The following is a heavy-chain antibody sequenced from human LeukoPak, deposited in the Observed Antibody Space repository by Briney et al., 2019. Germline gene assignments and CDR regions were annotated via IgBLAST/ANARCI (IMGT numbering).Heavy chain of an antibody. CDR2: IRYTGST. V-gene: IGHV4-59*08. CDR3: ARHVAPDMDFFDY. J-gene: IGHJ4*02. CDR1: GGSVTNYY. D-gene: IGHD2-15*01. Sequence: SETLSLTCTVDGGSVTNYYWTLLRQPPGKGLEWLGYIRYTGSTNYNPSLKSRITLSVDTSRNQFSLKVSSVTAADTAVYHCARHVAPDMDFFDYWGQGILVTVSS.